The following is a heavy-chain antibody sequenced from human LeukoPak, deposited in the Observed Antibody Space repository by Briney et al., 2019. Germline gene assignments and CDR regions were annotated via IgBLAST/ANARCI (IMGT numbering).Heavy chain of an antibody. CDR1: GGSISSYY. V-gene: IGHV4-59*01. D-gene: IGHD1-26*01. CDR2: IYYSGST. CDR3: ALRGGADSDIDY. Sequence: SETLSLTCTVSGGSISSYYWSWIRQPPGKGLEWIGYIYYSGSTNYNPSLKSRVTISVDTSKNQFSLKLSSVTAADTAVYYCALRGGADSDIDYWGLGTLVTVSS. J-gene: IGHJ4*02.